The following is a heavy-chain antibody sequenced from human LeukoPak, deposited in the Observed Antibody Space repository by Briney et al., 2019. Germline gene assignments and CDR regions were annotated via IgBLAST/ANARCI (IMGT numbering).Heavy chain of an antibody. CDR3: GKDPNGNFIGAFDF. Sequence: PGGSLRLSCAASGFTFSSYWMSWVRQAPGKGLEWVSSISVDGGDIKYTDSAKGRFTVSRDNSKGTLYLQMDSLRVEDTAVYYCGKDPNGNFIGAFDFWGQGTMVTVSS. J-gene: IGHJ3*01. CDR1: GFTFSSYW. D-gene: IGHD4-23*01. CDR2: ISVDGGDI. V-gene: IGHV3-23*01.